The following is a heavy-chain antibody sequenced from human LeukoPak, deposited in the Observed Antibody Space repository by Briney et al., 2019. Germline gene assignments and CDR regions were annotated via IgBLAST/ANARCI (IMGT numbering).Heavy chain of an antibody. J-gene: IGHJ4*02. Sequence: SETLSLTCTVSGGSMSSGGYYWSWIRQPPGKGLEWIGYMYHSGSTYYNPSLKSRVTISVDRSKNQFSLKLSSVTAADTAVYYCARLIRCSNTNCHGLQVRDYWGQGTLVTVSS. D-gene: IGHD2-2*01. CDR2: MYHSGST. CDR3: ARLIRCSNTNCHGLQVRDY. V-gene: IGHV4-30-2*01. CDR1: GGSMSSGGYY.